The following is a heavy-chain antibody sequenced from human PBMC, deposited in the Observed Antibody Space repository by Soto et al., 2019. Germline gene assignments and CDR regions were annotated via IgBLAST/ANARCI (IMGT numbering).Heavy chain of an antibody. Sequence: QVQLVQSGAEVKKPGASVKVSCKASGYTFTSYDINWVRQATGQGLEWMGWMNPNSGNTGYAQKFQGRVTMTRNTSISTAYMELSSLRSEGTAVYYCARWPDGYYYYGMGVWGQGTTVTVSS. V-gene: IGHV1-8*01. CDR1: GYTFTSYD. CDR2: MNPNSGNT. J-gene: IGHJ6*02. CDR3: ARWPDGYYYYGMGV.